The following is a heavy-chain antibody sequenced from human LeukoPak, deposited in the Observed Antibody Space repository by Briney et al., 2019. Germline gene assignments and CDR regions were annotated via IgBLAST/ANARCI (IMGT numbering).Heavy chain of an antibody. CDR2: IYHSGST. CDR1: GGSISSYY. J-gene: IGHJ4*02. D-gene: IGHD6-13*01. CDR3: ARGGESSSPDY. Sequence: PSETLSLTCTVSGGSISSYYWSWIRQPPGKGLEWIGYIYHSGSTYYNPSLKSRVTISVDTSKNQFSLKLSSVTAADTAVYYCARGGESSSPDYWGQGTLVTVSS. V-gene: IGHV4-59*08.